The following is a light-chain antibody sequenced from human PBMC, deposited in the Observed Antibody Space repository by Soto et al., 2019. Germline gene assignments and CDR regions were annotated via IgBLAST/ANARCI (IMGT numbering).Light chain of an antibody. Sequence: VLTQSPGTLSLSPGERATLSCRASQSVSSSNLAWYQKKPGQAPRVLIYGASTRATGIPDRFSRSGSGTDFTLTISRLEPEDFAVYYCQQYDNSPYTFGQGTNLEIK. J-gene: IGKJ2*01. CDR2: GAS. CDR1: QSVSSSN. V-gene: IGKV3-20*01. CDR3: QQYDNSPYT.